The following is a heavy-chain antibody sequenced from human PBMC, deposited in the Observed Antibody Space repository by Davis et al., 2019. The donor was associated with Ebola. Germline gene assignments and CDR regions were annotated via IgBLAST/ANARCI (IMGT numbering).Heavy chain of an antibody. CDR1: GGSFSGYY. CDR2: MHINGGT. Sequence: MPSETLSLTCAVYGGSFSGYYWSWIRQPPGKGLEWIGSMHINGGTDYKPSLKSRVTISIDTSKSQFSLKLSSVTAADTAVYYCARDHRIAAAEGGSRALYYYYYYGMDVWGKGTTVTVSS. V-gene: IGHV4-34*01. D-gene: IGHD6-13*01. J-gene: IGHJ6*04. CDR3: ARDHRIAAAEGGSRALYYYYYYGMDV.